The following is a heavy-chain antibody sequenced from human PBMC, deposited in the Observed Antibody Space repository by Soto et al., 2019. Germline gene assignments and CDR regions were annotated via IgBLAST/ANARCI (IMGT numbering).Heavy chain of an antibody. CDR1: GGSFSGYY. Sequence: PSETLSLTCAVYGGSFSGYYWSWIRQPPGKGLEWIGEINHSGSTNYNPSLKSRVTISVDTSKNQFSLKLSSVTAADTAVYYCARALSYYGSGSYQYYYYYGMDVWGQGTTVT. CDR3: ARALSYYGSGSYQYYYYYGMDV. D-gene: IGHD3-10*01. CDR2: INHSGST. V-gene: IGHV4-34*01. J-gene: IGHJ6*02.